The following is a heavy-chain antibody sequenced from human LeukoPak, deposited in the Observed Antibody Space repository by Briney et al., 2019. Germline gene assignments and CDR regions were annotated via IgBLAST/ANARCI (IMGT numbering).Heavy chain of an antibody. J-gene: IGHJ6*03. CDR1: GFTFSSYW. CDR3: ARGPLVDTEVYYYYMDV. D-gene: IGHD3-16*02. Sequence: GGSLRLSCVASGFTFSSYWMSWVRQAPGKGLEWVANIKQDGSEKYYVDSVKGRFTISRDNAKNSLYLQMNSLRAEDTAVYYCARGPLVDTEVYYYYMDVWGKGTTVTVSS. CDR2: IKQDGSEK. V-gene: IGHV3-7*01.